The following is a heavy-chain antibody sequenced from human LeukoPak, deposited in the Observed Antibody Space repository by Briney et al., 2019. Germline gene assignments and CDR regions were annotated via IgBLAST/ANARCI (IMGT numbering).Heavy chain of an antibody. J-gene: IGHJ2*01. CDR3: AEDRTVGASYWYFDL. CDR1: GVTLSSYA. Sequence: PGGSLRLSCAASGVTLSSYAMSWARQAPGKGLEWVSGISSSGSGGNTYYADSVKGRFTISRDSSKNTLLLHMNTLRAEDTAIYYCAEDRTVGASYWYFDLWGRGTLVTVSS. CDR2: ISSSGSGGNT. V-gene: IGHV3-23*01. D-gene: IGHD1-26*01.